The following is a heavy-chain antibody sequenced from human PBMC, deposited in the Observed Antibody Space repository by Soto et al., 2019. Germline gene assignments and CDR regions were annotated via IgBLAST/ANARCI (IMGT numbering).Heavy chain of an antibody. J-gene: IGHJ3*02. CDR3: ARDDRSRDAFDI. Sequence: EVPLVESGGGLVQPGGSLRLSCAASGFTVSSNYMSWVRQAPGKGLEWVSVIYSGGSTYYADSVKGRFTISRDNSKNTLYLQMNSLRAEDTAVYYCARDDRSRDAFDIWGQGTMVTVSS. CDR2: IYSGGST. V-gene: IGHV3-66*01. CDR1: GFTVSSNY.